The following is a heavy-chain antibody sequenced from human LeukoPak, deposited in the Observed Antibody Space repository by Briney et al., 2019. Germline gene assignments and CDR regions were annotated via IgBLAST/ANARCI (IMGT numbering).Heavy chain of an antibody. Sequence: PGGSLRLSCAVSGFTFDDYAMHWVRQAPGKGLEWVSLISGDGATTYYADSVKGRFTISRDNSKNSLYLQMSSLRTEDTALYYCAKTPPSYGRWGQGTLVTVSS. D-gene: IGHD1-14*01. CDR2: ISGDGATT. J-gene: IGHJ4*02. V-gene: IGHV3-43*02. CDR3: AKTPPSYGR. CDR1: GFTFDDYA.